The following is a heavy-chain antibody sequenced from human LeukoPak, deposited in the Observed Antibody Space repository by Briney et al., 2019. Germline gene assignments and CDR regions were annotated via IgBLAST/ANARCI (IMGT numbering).Heavy chain of an antibody. Sequence: GGSLRLSCAASGFXFSSNSINWVRQAPGKGLEWVSGISGSGGSTYYADPVKGRFTISRDSSKNTLYLQMNSLRAEDTAVYYCAKGGGIAAAGTLLDYWGQGTLVTVSS. J-gene: IGHJ4*02. CDR1: GFXFSSNS. V-gene: IGHV3-23*01. CDR2: ISGSGGST. CDR3: AKGGGIAAAGTLLDY. D-gene: IGHD6-13*01.